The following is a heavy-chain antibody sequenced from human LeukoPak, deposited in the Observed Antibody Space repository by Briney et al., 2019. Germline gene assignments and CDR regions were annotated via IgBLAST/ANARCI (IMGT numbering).Heavy chain of an antibody. Sequence: SETLSLTCALYGGSFSGYYWSWIRQPPGKELEWIGEINHSGSTNYNPSLKSRVTISVDTSKNQFSLKLSSVTAADTAVYYCASHYDSSGYIDYWGQGTLVTVSS. CDR2: INHSGST. D-gene: IGHD3-22*01. CDR1: GGSFSGYY. V-gene: IGHV4-34*01. CDR3: ASHYDSSGYIDY. J-gene: IGHJ4*02.